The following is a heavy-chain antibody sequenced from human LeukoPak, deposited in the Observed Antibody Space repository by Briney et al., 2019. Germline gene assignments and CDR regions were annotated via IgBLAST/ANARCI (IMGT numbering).Heavy chain of an antibody. Sequence: PSETLSLTCTVSGYSISSGYYWGWIRQPPGKGLEWIGSIYHSGSTNYNPSLKSRVTISVDTSKNQFSLKLSSVTAADTAVYYCARIGSPWGGNWNPRRERDYYYMDVWGKGTTVTISS. D-gene: IGHD1-1*01. CDR1: GYSISSGYY. J-gene: IGHJ6*03. CDR3: ARIGSPWGGNWNPRRERDYYYMDV. V-gene: IGHV4-38-2*02. CDR2: IYHSGST.